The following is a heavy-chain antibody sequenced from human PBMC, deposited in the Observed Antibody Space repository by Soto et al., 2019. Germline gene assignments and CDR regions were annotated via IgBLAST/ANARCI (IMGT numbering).Heavy chain of an antibody. Sequence: PGGSLRLSCAASGLTFSSYSMNWVRQAPGKGLEWVSSISSTTNYKYYADSVKGRFTISRDNAKNSLYLQMNSLRAGDTVVYYCARDRYSGYEGFRGYYYGMDVWGQGTTVTVSS. V-gene: IGHV3-21*01. CDR2: ISSTTNYK. CDR3: ARDRYSGYEGFRGYYYGMDV. D-gene: IGHD5-12*01. J-gene: IGHJ6*02. CDR1: GLTFSSYS.